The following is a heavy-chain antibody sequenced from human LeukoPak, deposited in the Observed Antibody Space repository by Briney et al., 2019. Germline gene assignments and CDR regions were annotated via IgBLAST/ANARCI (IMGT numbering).Heavy chain of an antibody. CDR2: IYTSGST. CDR1: GFTFSSYA. J-gene: IGHJ4*02. CDR3: ARVTMYYYGSGPPGTFFDY. V-gene: IGHV4-59*10. Sequence: LSCAASGFTFSSYAMSWVGQAAGQRLECIGRIYTSGSTNYNPSLKSRVTISVDTSKNQFSLKLSSVTAADTAVDYCARVTMYYYGSGPPGTFFDYWGKGTLVTVST. D-gene: IGHD3-10*01.